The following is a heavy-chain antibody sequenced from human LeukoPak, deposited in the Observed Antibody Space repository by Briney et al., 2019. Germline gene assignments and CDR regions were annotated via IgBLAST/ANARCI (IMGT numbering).Heavy chain of an antibody. CDR2: IYTSGST. D-gene: IGHD2-8*01. Sequence: PSQTLSLTCTVSGGSISSGSYYWSWIRQPAGKGLEWIGRIYTSGSTNYNPSLKSRVTISVDTSKNQFALKLSAVSAAGTAVYYCARAAMVYDEGLYYMDVWGKGTTVTVSS. CDR3: ARAAMVYDEGLYYMDV. J-gene: IGHJ6*03. V-gene: IGHV4-61*02. CDR1: GGSISSGSYY.